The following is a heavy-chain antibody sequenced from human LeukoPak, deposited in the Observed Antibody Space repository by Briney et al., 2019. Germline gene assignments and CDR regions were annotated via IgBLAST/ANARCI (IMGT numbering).Heavy chain of an antibody. D-gene: IGHD1-7*01. CDR1: GFTFSSYW. V-gene: IGHV3-53*01. Sequence: GGSLRLSCAASGFTFSSYWLSWVRQAPGKGLEWVSVIYSGGSTYYADSVKGRFTISRDNSKNTLYLQMNSLRAEDTAVYYCARVHLGELSYYFDYWGQGTLVTVSS. CDR2: IYSGGST. CDR3: ARVHLGELSYYFDY. J-gene: IGHJ4*02.